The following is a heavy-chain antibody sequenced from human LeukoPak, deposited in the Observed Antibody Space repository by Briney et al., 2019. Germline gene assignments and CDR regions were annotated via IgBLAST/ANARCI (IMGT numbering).Heavy chain of an antibody. CDR1: GHTFTSYD. CDR2: MNPNSGNT. V-gene: IGHV1-8*01. J-gene: IGHJ4*02. Sequence: ASVKVSCKASGHTFTSYDINWVRQATGQGLEWMGWMNPNSGNTGYAQKFQGRVTMTRNTSISTACMELSSLRSEDTAVYYCARGHYGSGNIDYWGQGTLVTVSS. D-gene: IGHD3-10*01. CDR3: ARGHYGSGNIDY.